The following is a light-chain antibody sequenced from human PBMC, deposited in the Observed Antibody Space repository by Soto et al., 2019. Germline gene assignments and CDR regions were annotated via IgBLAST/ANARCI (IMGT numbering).Light chain of an antibody. Sequence: EIVMTQSPATLSVSPGGRATLSCRASQSISDTLAWYQQKPGQAPRLLIHGASTRATGFPARFSGSGSGTDFTLTISSLQYEDFEVYYCQQYNNWQWTLRQGTKV. V-gene: IGKV3-15*01. CDR1: QSISDT. CDR3: QQYNNWQWT. CDR2: GAS. J-gene: IGKJ1*01.